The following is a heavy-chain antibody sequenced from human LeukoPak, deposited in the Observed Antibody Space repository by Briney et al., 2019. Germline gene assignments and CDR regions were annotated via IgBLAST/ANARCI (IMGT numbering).Heavy chain of an antibody. CDR2: VYHSGST. V-gene: IGHV4-4*02. J-gene: IGHJ6*03. D-gene: IGHD5-12*01. CDR3: ARRAMVATYGYYYYYMDV. CDR1: GGSISSSNW. Sequence: SETLSLTCAVSGGSISSSNWWSWVRQPPGKGLEWIGEVYHSGSTNYNPSLKSRVTISVDKSKNQFSLKLSSVTAADTAVYYCARRAMVATYGYYYYYMDVWGKGTTVTISS.